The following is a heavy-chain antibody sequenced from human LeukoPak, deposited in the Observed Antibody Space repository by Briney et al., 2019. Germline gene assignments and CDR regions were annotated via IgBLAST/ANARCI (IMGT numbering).Heavy chain of an antibody. D-gene: IGHD5-18*01. J-gene: IGHJ4*02. V-gene: IGHV1-46*01. CDR1: GYTFTSYY. Sequence: ASVKVSCKASGYTFTSYYIHWVRQAPGQGPEWMGIINPSGGSTSYAQKFQGRVTMTRDTSTSTVYMEVSSLRSEDTAVYYCARAGSYGPFDYWGQGTLVTASS. CDR2: INPSGGST. CDR3: ARAGSYGPFDY.